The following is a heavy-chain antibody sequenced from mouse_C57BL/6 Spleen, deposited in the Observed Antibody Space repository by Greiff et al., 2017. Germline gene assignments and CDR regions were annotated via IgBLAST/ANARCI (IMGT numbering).Heavy chain of an antibody. V-gene: IGHV1-26*01. J-gene: IGHJ4*01. CDR3: ARTWDDAMDY. CDR2: INPKTGGT. CDR1: GYTFTDYY. D-gene: IGHD4-1*01. Sequence: VQLQQSGPELVKPGASVKISCKASGYTFTDYYMNWVKQSHGKSLEWIGDINPKTGGTSYNLKFKVKATLTVDKSSSTAYMELRSPTSEDSAVYYCARTWDDAMDYWGQGTSVTVSS.